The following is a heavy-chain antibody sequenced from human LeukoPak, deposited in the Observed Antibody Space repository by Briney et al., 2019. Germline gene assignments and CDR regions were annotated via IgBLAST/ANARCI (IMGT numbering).Heavy chain of an antibody. CDR1: GNSFGDYY. D-gene: IGHD4-17*01. V-gene: IGHV4-4*07. CDR3: TRDTGTTGEVKFDP. Sequence: SETLSLTCTVSGNSFGDYYWSWIRQPAGRGLEWIGRIYTSGSTTYNPSLKSRVTMSVDTSKSQFSLNLMSVTAADTAVYYCTRDTGTTGEVKFDPWGQGTLVTVSS. CDR2: IYTSGST. J-gene: IGHJ5*02.